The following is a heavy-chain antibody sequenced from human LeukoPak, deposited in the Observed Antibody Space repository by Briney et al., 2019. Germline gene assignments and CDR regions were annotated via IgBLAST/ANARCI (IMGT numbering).Heavy chain of an antibody. CDR2: ISRGSITI. CDR3: ARDLGLDGD. D-gene: IGHD2-2*03. CDR1: GFTFSRYS. Sequence: PGGSLRLSCAASGFTFSRYSMNWVRQAPGKGLEWISYISRGSITIYYADSVKGRFTISRDNAKNSLYLQMNSLRAEDTAVYYCARDLGLDGDWGQGTLVTVSS. V-gene: IGHV3-48*01. J-gene: IGHJ4*02.